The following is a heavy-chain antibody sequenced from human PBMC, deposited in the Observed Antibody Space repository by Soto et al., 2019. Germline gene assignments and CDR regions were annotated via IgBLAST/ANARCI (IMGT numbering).Heavy chain of an antibody. J-gene: IGHJ3*02. Sequence: EGQLLDSWGGLVQPGGSLRLSCAASGFTFSSYAMSWVRHAPGKGLDLVSASSVSGGSTYYADSVKGRFTISRDNSTNKQYLPMNSLRSEDKAVYYCAKDIGYYGSGRLDSLDICGQGTMLTVSS. CDR1: GFTFSSYA. D-gene: IGHD3-10*01. CDR2: SSVSGGST. CDR3: AKDIGYYGSGRLDSLDI. V-gene: IGHV3-23*01.